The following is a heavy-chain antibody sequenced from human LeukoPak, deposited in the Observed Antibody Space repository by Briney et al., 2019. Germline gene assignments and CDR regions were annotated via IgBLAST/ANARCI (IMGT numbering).Heavy chain of an antibody. J-gene: IGHJ6*02. V-gene: IGHV1-69*04. CDR2: IIPILGIA. CDR3: ARDRDYYYGMDV. CDR1: GGTFSSYA. Sequence: ASVKVSCKASGGTFSSYAISWVRQAPGQGLEWMGRIIPILGIANYAQRFQGRVTITADKPTSTAYMELISLRSEDTAVYYCARDRDYYYGMDVWGQGTTVTVSS.